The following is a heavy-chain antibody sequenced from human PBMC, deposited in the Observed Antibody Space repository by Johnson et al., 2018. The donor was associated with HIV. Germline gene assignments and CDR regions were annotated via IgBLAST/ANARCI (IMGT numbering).Heavy chain of an antibody. J-gene: IGHJ3*02. CDR2: IRYDGSNK. D-gene: IGHD3-22*01. CDR3: SSPWYYDMYAFDI. CDR1: GFTFSSYG. Sequence: QVQLVESGGGVVQPGGSLRLSCAASGFTFSSYGMHWVRQAPGKGLEWVAFIRYDGSNKYYADSVKGRFTISRDNSKNTLYLQMNSLRTEDTAIYYCSSPWYYDMYAFDIWGQGTLVTVSS. V-gene: IGHV3-30*02.